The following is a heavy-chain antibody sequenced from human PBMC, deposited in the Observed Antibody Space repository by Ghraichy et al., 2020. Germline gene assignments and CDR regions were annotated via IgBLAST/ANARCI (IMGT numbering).Heavy chain of an antibody. D-gene: IGHD3-3*01. V-gene: IGHV3-74*01. J-gene: IGHJ5*02. CDR3: ARGDDFWSDYNWFDP. CDR1: GFTFSSYW. CDR2: INSDGSST. Sequence: GGSLRLSCAASGFTFSSYWMHWVRQAPGKGLVWVSRINSDGSSTSYADSVKGRFTISRDNAKNTLYLQMNSLRAEDTAVYYCARGDDFWSDYNWFDPWGQGTLVTVSS.